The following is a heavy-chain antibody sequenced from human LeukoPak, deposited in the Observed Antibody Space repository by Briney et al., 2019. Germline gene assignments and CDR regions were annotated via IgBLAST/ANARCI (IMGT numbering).Heavy chain of an antibody. CDR1: GYSLTSHW. V-gene: IGHV5-51*01. CDR2: IYPGDSET. Sequence: GESLRISRQGSGYSLTSHWINWGRQMPGKSLEWMGIIYPGDSETRYSRSFRGQVTISAHNSISTAYLQWCSLKASDSAMYYCAIAAVCNGYFDYWGQGTRVTVSS. CDR3: AIAAVCNGYFDY. D-gene: IGHD6-13*01. J-gene: IGHJ4*02.